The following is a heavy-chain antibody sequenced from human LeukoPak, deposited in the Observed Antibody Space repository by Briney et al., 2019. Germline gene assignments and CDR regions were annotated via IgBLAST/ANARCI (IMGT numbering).Heavy chain of an antibody. CDR3: ARDYGDYDRGYYYYMDV. CDR1: GGSISSYY. J-gene: IGHJ6*03. Sequence: SETLSLTCTVSGGSISSYYWSWIRQPPGKGVEWIGYIYYSGSTNYNPSLKSRVTISVDTSKNQFSLKLSSVTAADTAVYYCARDYGDYDRGYYYYMDVWGKGTTVTVSS. CDR2: IYYSGST. V-gene: IGHV4-59*01. D-gene: IGHD4-17*01.